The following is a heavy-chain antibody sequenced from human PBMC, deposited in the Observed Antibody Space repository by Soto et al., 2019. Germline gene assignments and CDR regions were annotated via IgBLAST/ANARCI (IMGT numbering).Heavy chain of an antibody. Sequence: QVQLVESGGGVVQPGRSLRLSCAASGFTFSSYAMHWVRQAPGKGLEWVAVISCDGSNKYYADSVKGRFTISRDNSKNTLYLQMNSLRAEDTAVYYCARDRGITMIVVVNFYYFDYWGQGTLVTVSS. V-gene: IGHV3-30-3*01. D-gene: IGHD3-22*01. CDR2: ISCDGSNK. CDR3: ARDRGITMIVVVNFYYFDY. CDR1: GFTFSSYA. J-gene: IGHJ4*02.